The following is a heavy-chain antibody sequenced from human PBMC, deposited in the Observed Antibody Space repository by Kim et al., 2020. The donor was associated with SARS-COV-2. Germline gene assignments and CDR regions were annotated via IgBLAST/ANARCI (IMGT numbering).Heavy chain of an antibody. Sequence: DSVKGRFTISRDNSKNTLYLQMNSLRAEDTAVYYCASWDGDYSLGHYFDYWGQGTLVTVSS. D-gene: IGHD4-17*01. V-gene: IGHV3-30*07. CDR3: ASWDGDYSLGHYFDY. J-gene: IGHJ4*02.